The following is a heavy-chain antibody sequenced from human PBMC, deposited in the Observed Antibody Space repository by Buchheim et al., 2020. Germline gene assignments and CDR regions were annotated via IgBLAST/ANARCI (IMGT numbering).Heavy chain of an antibody. J-gene: IGHJ4*02. Sequence: QVQLQQWGAGLLKPSETLSLTCAVYGGSFSGYYWSWIRQPPGKGLEWIGEINHSGSTNYNPSLKSRVTITVDTSKNQFFLQLSSVTAADTAVYYCARGRGTNGSGRLAYWGQGTL. D-gene: IGHD3-10*01. CDR1: GGSFSGYY. CDR2: INHSGST. V-gene: IGHV4-34*01. CDR3: ARGRGTNGSGRLAY.